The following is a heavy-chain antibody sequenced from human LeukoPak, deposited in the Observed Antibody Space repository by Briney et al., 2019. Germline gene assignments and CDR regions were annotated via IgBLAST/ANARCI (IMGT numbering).Heavy chain of an antibody. V-gene: IGHV3-74*01. J-gene: IGHJ5*02. Sequence: GGSLRLSCAASGFTFSSYWMHWVRQAPGKGLVWVSRINPDGSTTNYADSVKGRFTISRDNAKNTLYLQMNSLRAEDTAVYYCARVLLGSWDWFDPWGQGTLVTVSS. D-gene: IGHD3-10*01. CDR2: INPDGSTT. CDR3: ARVLLGSWDWFDP. CDR1: GFTFSSYW.